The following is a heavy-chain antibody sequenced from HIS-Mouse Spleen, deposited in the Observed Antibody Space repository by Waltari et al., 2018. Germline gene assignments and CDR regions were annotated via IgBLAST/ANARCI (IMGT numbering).Heavy chain of an antibody. CDR1: GYTFTGYY. D-gene: IGHD4-17*01. CDR3: ARQRTRDYVAFDI. V-gene: IGHV1-2*02. J-gene: IGHJ3*02. CDR2: RNPNKGGP. Sequence: QVQLVQSGAEVKKPGASVKVSCKASGYTFTGYYMHWVRQAPGQGLEWMGGRNPNKGGPNYAQKFKGRVTMTRDTSISTAYMELSRLRSDDTAVYYCARQRTRDYVAFDIWGQGTMVTVSS.